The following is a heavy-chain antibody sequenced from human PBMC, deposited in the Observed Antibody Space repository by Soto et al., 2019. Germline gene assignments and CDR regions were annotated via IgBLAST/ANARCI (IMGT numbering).Heavy chain of an antibody. V-gene: IGHV4-34*01. CDR1: GGSFSSYH. CDR3: ARGYDTALAPIF. D-gene: IGHD5-18*01. CDR2: INHLTTT. Sequence: XETLSLTCAVYGGSFSSYHWSWIRQTPGKGLEWIGEINHLTTTNYNPSLKSRVIISLDTPKNQFSLKLSSVTAADTAVYYCARGYDTALAPIFWGQGILVTVSS. J-gene: IGHJ4*02.